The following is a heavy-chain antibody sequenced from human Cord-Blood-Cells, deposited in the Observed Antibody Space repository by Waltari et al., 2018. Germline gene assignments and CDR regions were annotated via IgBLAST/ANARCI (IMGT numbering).Heavy chain of an antibody. CDR3: ARDRFLEWDTPPQLFDY. CDR1: GFTFSSYA. D-gene: IGHD3-3*01. V-gene: IGHV3-30-3*01. CDR2: ISYDGSNK. J-gene: IGHJ4*02. Sequence: QVQLVESGGGVVQPGRSLRLSCAASGFTFSSYAMHWVRQAPGKGLEWVAVISYDGSNKYYADSVKGRFTISRDNSKNTLYLQMNSLRAEDTAVYYCARDRFLEWDTPPQLFDYWGQGTLVTVSS.